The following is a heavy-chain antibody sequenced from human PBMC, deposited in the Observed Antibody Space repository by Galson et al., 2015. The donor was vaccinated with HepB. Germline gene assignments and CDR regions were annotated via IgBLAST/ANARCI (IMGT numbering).Heavy chain of an antibody. CDR1: GYTFTRYG. Sequence: SVKVSCKASGYTFTRYGISWVRQAPGQGLEWMGWISAYNGNTNYAQKLRGRVTMTTDTSTSTAYMELRSLRSDDTAVYYCARAPYYDILTGYYTPSGWFDYWGQGTLVTVSS. J-gene: IGHJ4*02. CDR2: ISAYNGNT. V-gene: IGHV1-18*01. D-gene: IGHD3-9*01. CDR3: ARAPYYDILTGYYTPSGWFDY.